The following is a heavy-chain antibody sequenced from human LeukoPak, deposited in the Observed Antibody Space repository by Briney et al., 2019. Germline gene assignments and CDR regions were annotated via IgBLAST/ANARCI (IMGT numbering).Heavy chain of an antibody. D-gene: IGHD3-22*01. Sequence: ASVKVSCKASGYTFTGYYMHWGRQAPGQGLEWVGRIYPNSGGTNYAQKFQGRVTMTRDTSISTAYMELSRLRSDDTAVYYCASYDSSGYYYENAFDYWGQGTLVTVSS. CDR3: ASYDSSGYYYENAFDY. CDR1: GYTFTGYY. J-gene: IGHJ4*02. V-gene: IGHV1-2*06. CDR2: IYPNSGGT.